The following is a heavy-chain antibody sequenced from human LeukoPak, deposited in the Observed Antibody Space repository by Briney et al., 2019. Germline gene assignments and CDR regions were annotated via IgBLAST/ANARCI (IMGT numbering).Heavy chain of an antibody. CDR3: ARGRDTARGYYFDY. Sequence: GGSLRLSCAASGFTFSSYSMNWVRQAPGKGLEWVSSISSSSSYIYYADSVKGRFTISRDNAKNSLYLQMNSLRAGDTAVYYCARGRDTARGYYFDYWGQGTLVTVSS. CDR1: GFTFSSYS. CDR2: ISSSSSYI. J-gene: IGHJ4*02. V-gene: IGHV3-21*01.